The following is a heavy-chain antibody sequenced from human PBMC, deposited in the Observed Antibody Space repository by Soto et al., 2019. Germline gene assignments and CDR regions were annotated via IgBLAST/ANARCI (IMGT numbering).Heavy chain of an antibody. D-gene: IGHD3-22*01. CDR1: GFSFSTYT. V-gene: IGHV3-21*01. CDR2: ISGGSSYI. CDR3: ARDDYDGSGYSRAAF. J-gene: IGHJ4*02. Sequence: EVQLVESGGGLVKPGGSLRLSCAASGFSFSTYTMNWVRQAPGKGLEWVASISGGSSYIYYADSVKGRFTISRDNAKNSLSLQMNSLRGEDTAVYYCARDDYDGSGYSRAAFWGQGTLVTVSS.